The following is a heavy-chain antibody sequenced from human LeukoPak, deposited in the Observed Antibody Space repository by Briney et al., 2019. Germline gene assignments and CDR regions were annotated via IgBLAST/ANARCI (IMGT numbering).Heavy chain of an antibody. D-gene: IGHD2-2*01. J-gene: IGHJ4*02. CDR3: ARGPYCISTSCSQYYFDY. Sequence: SETLSLTCTASGGSLSSYYWSWIRQPAGKGLEWIGRIYTSGSTNYNPSLKSRVTMSVDTSKNQFSLKLYSVTAADTAVYYCARGPYCISTSCSQYYFDYWGQGTLVTVSS. CDR1: GGSLSSYY. V-gene: IGHV4-4*07. CDR2: IYTSGST.